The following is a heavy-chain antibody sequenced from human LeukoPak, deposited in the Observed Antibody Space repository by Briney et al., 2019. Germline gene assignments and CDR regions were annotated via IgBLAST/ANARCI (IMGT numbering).Heavy chain of an antibody. CDR2: ISGSGGGT. CDR1: GFTFSSYA. D-gene: IGHD3-22*01. J-gene: IGHJ4*02. Sequence: GGSLRLSCEASGFTFSSYAMSWVRQAPGQGLEWVSAISGSGGGTYYSDSVKGRFTISRDNSKNALYLQMNSLRAEDTAVYYCAKAPRCYYDSSGYPYYFDYWGQGTLVTVSS. V-gene: IGHV3-23*01. CDR3: AKAPRCYYDSSGYPYYFDY.